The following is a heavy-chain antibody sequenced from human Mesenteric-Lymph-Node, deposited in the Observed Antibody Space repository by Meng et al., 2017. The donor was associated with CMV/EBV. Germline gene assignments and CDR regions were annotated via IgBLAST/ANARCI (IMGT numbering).Heavy chain of an antibody. J-gene: IGHJ6*02. Sequence: ESPKISGAASGFTFSSYSMNWVRQAPGKGLEWVSSISSSSSYIYYADSVQGRFTISRDNAKNSLYLQMNSLRAEDTAVYYCAKEVTIFGVVRYGLDVWGQGTTVTVSS. V-gene: IGHV3-21*04. D-gene: IGHD3-3*01. CDR1: GFTFSSYS. CDR3: AKEVTIFGVVRYGLDV. CDR2: ISSSSSYI.